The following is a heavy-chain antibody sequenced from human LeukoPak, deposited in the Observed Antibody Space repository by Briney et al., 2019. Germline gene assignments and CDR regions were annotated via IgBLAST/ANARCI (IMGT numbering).Heavy chain of an antibody. CDR3: ARDLRSGYDWELFDY. J-gene: IGHJ4*02. CDR2: TYYRSKWYN. D-gene: IGHD5-12*01. Sequence: SQTLSRTCAISAHSVSSNSAALNWLRQSPSRRLEWLGRTYYRSKWYNDYAGSVKSRITINPDTSKNQFSLQLNSVTPEDTAVYYCARDLRSGYDWELFDYWGQGTLVTVSS. CDR1: AHSVSSNSAA. V-gene: IGHV6-1*01.